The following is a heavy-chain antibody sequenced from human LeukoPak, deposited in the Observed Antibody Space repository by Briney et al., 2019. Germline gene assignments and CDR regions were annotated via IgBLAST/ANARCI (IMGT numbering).Heavy chain of an antibody. CDR2: ISGSGGST. J-gene: IGHJ3*02. V-gene: IGHV3-23*01. CDR1: GFTFSSYG. D-gene: IGHD3-22*01. CDR3: AKSRKTMYYYDSSGRDTFAI. Sequence: GGSQSLSCAASGFTFSSYGMTWVRQAPGEGLEWVSLISGSGGSTYYADSVKGRFTISRDNSKNTLYLQMNSLSAEDTAVYYCAKSRKTMYYYDSSGRDTFAIWGQGPKVTVSS.